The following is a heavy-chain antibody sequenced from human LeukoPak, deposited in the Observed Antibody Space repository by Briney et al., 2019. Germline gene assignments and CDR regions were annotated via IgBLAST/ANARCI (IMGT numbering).Heavy chain of an antibody. V-gene: IGHV4-59*08. CDR3: ADSGRFGELFE. CDR1: GGSISSYY. J-gene: IGHJ4*02. Sequence: SETLSLTCTVSGGSISSYYWSWIRQPPGKGLEWIGYIYYSGSTNYNPSLKSRVTISVDTSKNQFSLKLSSVTAADTAVYYCADSGRFGELFEWGQGTLVTVSS. D-gene: IGHD3-10*01. CDR2: IYYSGST.